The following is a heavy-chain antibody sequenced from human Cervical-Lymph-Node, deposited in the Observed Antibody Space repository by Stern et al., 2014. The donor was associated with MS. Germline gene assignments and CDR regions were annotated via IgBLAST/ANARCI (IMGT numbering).Heavy chain of an antibody. CDR2: ISTSGGRP. V-gene: IGHV1-46*01. J-gene: IGHJ4*02. Sequence: QVQLVQSGAEVKKPGASVKVSCKTSGYTFTSYYLHWVRQAPGQGLEWLGTISTSGGRPSYAQKFHDRVTLTSDTSTSTVYMELNSLRSEDTAVYYCARDPHYDFWSGYPLYYFDYWGQGTLVTVSS. CDR3: ARDPHYDFWSGYPLYYFDY. CDR1: GYTFTSYY. D-gene: IGHD3-3*01.